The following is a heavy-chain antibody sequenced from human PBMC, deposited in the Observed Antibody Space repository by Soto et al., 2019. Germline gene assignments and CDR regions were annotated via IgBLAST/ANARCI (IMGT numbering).Heavy chain of an antibody. J-gene: IGHJ6*02. Sequence: PGGSLRLSCAASGFTFSSYAMHWVRQAPGKGLEWVAVISYDGSNKYYADSVKGRFTISRDNSKNTLYLQMNSLRAEDTAVYYCARGIRYLYDFWTGVSGMDVWGQGTTVTVSS. CDR2: ISYDGSNK. CDR1: GFTFSSYA. D-gene: IGHD3-3*01. CDR3: ARGIRYLYDFWTGVSGMDV. V-gene: IGHV3-30-3*01.